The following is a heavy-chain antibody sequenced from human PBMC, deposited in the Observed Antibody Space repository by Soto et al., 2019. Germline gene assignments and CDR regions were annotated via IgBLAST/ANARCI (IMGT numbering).Heavy chain of an antibody. J-gene: IGHJ4*02. D-gene: IGHD3-9*01. CDR3: AKVPYNILTGLDY. V-gene: IGHV3-23*01. CDR1: GFTFSTYA. Sequence: QSGGSLRLSCAASGFTFSTYAMTWVRQAPGKGLEWVSAISGSGGSTYYADSVKGRFTISRDNSKNTLYLQMNSLRAEDTAVYYCAKVPYNILTGLDYWGQGTLVTVSS. CDR2: ISGSGGST.